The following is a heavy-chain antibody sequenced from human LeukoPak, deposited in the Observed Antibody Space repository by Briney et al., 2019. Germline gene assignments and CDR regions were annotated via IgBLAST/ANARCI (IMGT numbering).Heavy chain of an antibody. CDR3: ARVTGYCSGGSCYLTPLFDY. V-gene: IGHV1-18*01. D-gene: IGHD2-15*01. CDR1: GYTFTSYG. Sequence: GASVKVSSKASGYTFTSYGISWVRQAPGQGLEWMGWISAYNGNTNYAQKLQGRVTMTTDTSTSTAYMELRSLRSDDTAVYYCARVTGYCSGGSCYLTPLFDYWGQGTLVTVSS. J-gene: IGHJ4*02. CDR2: ISAYNGNT.